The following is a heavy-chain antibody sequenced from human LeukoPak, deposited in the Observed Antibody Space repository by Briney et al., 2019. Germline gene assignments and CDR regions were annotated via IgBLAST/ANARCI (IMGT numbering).Heavy chain of an antibody. CDR1: GGSISSSSYY. J-gene: IGHJ5*02. CDR2: IYYSGST. D-gene: IGHD3-3*01. CDR3: ARQGNDFWSGYNWFDP. V-gene: IGHV4-39*01. Sequence: SETLSLTCTVSGGSISSSSYYWGWIRQPPGKGLEWIGSIYYSGSTYYNPSLKSRVTISVDTSKNQFSLKLSSVTAADTAVYYCARQGNDFWSGYNWFDPWGQGTLVTVSS.